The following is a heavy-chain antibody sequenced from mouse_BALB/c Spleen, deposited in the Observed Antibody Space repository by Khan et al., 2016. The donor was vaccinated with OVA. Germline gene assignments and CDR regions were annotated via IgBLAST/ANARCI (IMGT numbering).Heavy chain of an antibody. J-gene: IGHJ2*01. Sequence: LVQSGGSRKLSCAASGFTFTSYGMHWIRQAPEKGLEWVAYISSDSNTIDYADTVKGRFTIFRDNPKNTLFLQMTSLRSGDTAMYFCATSYFYGYYFDYWGQGTTLTVSS. CDR1: GFTFTSYG. V-gene: IGHV5-17*02. D-gene: IGHD1-1*01. CDR2: ISSDSNTI. CDR3: ATSYFYGYYFDY.